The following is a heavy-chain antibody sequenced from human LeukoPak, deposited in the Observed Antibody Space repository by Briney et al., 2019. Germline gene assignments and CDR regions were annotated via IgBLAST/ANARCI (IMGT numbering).Heavy chain of an antibody. V-gene: IGHV3-11*04. J-gene: IGHJ4*02. D-gene: IGHD5-18*01. CDR3: ARGARGYSHGSRFDY. CDR1: GFTFTDYY. Sequence: GGSLRLSCAASGFTFTDYYMSCIRQAPGKGLEWVSYISRSDNTIYYAGSVKGRFTISRDNAKNSLCLQMNSLRDEDTAVYYCARGARGYSHGSRFDYWGQGTLVTVSS. CDR2: ISRSDNTI.